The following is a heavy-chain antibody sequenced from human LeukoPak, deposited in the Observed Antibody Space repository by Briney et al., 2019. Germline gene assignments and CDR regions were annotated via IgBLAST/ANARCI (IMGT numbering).Heavy chain of an antibody. CDR3: AIDYSYYMDV. J-gene: IGHJ6*03. CDR2: ISSSSSTI. CDR1: GFTFSDYN. Sequence: GGSLRLSCAASGFTFSDYNMNWVRQAPGKGLEWVSYISSSSSTIYYADSVKGRFTISRDNAKNSLYLQMNSLRAEDTAIYYCAIDYSYYMDVWGKGTTVTVSS. V-gene: IGHV3-48*01.